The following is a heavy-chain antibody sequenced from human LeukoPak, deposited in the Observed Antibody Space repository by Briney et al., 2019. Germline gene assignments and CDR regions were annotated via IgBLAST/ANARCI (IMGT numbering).Heavy chain of an antibody. V-gene: IGHV4-34*01. D-gene: IGHD3-22*01. J-gene: IGHJ4*02. CDR2: INHSGST. CDR1: GGSFSGYY. Sequence: SETLSLTCAVYGGSFSGYYWSWIRQPPGKGLEWIGEINHSGSTNYNPSLKSRVTISVDTSKNQFPLKLSSVTAADTAVYYCARGLGYYYDSSGYSWDDYWGQGTLVTVSS. CDR3: ARGLGYYYDSSGYSWDDY.